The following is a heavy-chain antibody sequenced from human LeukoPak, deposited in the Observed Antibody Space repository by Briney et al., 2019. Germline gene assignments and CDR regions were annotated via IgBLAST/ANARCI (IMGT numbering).Heavy chain of an antibody. V-gene: IGHV4-59*01. J-gene: IGHJ6*03. CDR1: GDSISSYY. CDR2: IYYSGST. Sequence: PSETLSLTCTVYGDSISSYYCSWVRQPPGKGLEWIGYIYYSGSTSYNPSLKIRVTISLPPSNNQFSLKLRSVTAADTAVYYCARRVDTAPSYYYYYIDVWGKGTPVTVSS. CDR3: ARRVDTAPSYYYYYIDV. D-gene: IGHD5-18*01.